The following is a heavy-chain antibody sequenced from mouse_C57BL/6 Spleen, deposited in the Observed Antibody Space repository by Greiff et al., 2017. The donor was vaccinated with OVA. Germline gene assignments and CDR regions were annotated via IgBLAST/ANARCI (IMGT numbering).Heavy chain of an antibody. CDR3: ARWDYYGSSYVGDY. J-gene: IGHJ4*01. Sequence: QVQLQQPGAELVKPGASVKLSCKASGYTFTSYWMHWVKQRPGQGLEWIGMIHPNSGSTNYNEKFKSKATLTVDKSSSTAYMQLSSLTSEDSAVYYCARWDYYGSSYVGDYWGQGTSVTVSS. D-gene: IGHD1-1*01. V-gene: IGHV1-64*01. CDR1: GYTFTSYW. CDR2: IHPNSGST.